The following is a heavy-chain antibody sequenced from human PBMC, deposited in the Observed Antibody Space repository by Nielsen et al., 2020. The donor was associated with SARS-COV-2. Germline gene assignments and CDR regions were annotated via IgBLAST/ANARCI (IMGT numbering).Heavy chain of an antibody. D-gene: IGHD1-1*01. Sequence: SQTLSLTCGVYGVSSCDYYSNWIRQSPGKGLEWIGQIGHSGNTNYNPSLKSRVTMSVDTSKRQFSLKLNSVTAADAADYYCAGGVPPTGMLFDFWGLGTRVIVSS. CDR2: IGHSGNT. CDR1: GVSSCDYY. J-gene: IGHJ4*02. V-gene: IGHV4-34*01. CDR3: AGGVPPTGMLFDF.